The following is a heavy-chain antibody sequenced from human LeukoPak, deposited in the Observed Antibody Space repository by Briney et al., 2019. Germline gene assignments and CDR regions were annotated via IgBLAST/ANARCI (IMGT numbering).Heavy chain of an antibody. J-gene: IGHJ4*02. CDR2: ISYDGSKT. Sequence: GGSLRLSCAASGFTFSTYPMHWVRQAPGKGLEWVAVISYDGSKTYYTDSVKGRFTISRDNSKNTLYPQMNSLRAEDTAVFYCARETYYYDRWGQGTLVTVSS. D-gene: IGHD3-22*01. CDR1: GFTFSTYP. V-gene: IGHV3-30-3*01. CDR3: ARETYYYDR.